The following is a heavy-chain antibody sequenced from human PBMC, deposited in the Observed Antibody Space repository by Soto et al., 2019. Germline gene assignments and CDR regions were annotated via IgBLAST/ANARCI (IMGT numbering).Heavy chain of an antibody. Sequence: SGPTLVNPTQTLTLTCTFSGFSLGTSGMCASWIRQPPGKALEWVALIDWDDDKYYNASLRTRLTVSKNTSKNQVVLTMTNMDPVDTATYYYYYGVDVWGQGTTVTVSS. CDR2: IDWDDDK. CDR3: YYGVDV. J-gene: IGHJ6*02. V-gene: IGHV2-70*01. CDR1: GFSLGTSGMC.